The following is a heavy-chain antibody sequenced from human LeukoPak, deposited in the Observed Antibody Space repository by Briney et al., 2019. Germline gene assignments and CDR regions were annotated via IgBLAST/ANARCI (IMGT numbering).Heavy chain of an antibody. CDR2: IYTSGST. J-gene: IGHJ3*02. CDR1: GGSISSGSYY. CDR3: ARGVAASSGWYLDAFDI. D-gene: IGHD6-19*01. V-gene: IGHV4-61*02. Sequence: SQTLSLTCTVSGGSISSGSYYWSWIRQPAGKGLEWIGRIYTSGSTNYNPSLKSRVTISVDTSKNQFSLKLSSVTAADTAVYYCARGVAASSGWYLDAFDIWGQGTMVTVSS.